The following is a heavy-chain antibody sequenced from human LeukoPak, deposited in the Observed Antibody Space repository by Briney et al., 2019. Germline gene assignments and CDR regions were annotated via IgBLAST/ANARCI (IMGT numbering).Heavy chain of an antibody. V-gene: IGHV3-53*01. D-gene: IGHD6-6*01. CDR2: IYSGGST. CDR3: ARERPERRSDAFDI. CDR1: GFTVSSNY. J-gene: IGHJ3*02. Sequence: GSLRLSCAASGFTVSSNYMSWVRQAPGKGLEWVSVIYSGGSTNYADSVKGRFTISRDNSKNTLYLQMNSLRAEDTAVYYCARERPERRSDAFDIWGQGTMVTVSS.